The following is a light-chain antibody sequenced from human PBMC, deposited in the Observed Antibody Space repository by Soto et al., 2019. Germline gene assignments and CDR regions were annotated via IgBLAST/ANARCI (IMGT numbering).Light chain of an antibody. J-gene: IGLJ2*01. CDR1: NSDVGGYNF. CDR3: SSYAGTNQAVV. Sequence: QSVLTQSPSASGSPGQSVTISCTGTNSDVGGYNFVSWYQQHPGKAPKLMIFEVTKRPSGVPDRFSGSKSGNTASLTVSGLQAEDEAVYYCSSYAGTNQAVVFGGGTKLTVL. CDR2: EVT. V-gene: IGLV2-8*01.